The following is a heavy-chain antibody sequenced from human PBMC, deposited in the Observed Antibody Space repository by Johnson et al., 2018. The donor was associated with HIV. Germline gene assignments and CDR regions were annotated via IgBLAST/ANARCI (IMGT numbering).Heavy chain of an antibody. CDR1: GFTFDDYA. D-gene: IGHD5-18*01. V-gene: IGHV3-9*03. CDR3: ARGQGGIQLWFDGFDI. CDR2: ISWNSGSI. J-gene: IGHJ3*02. Sequence: QLVESGGGLVQPGRSLRLSCAASGFTFDDYAMHWVRQAPGKGLEWVSGISWNSGSIGYADSVKGRFTISRDNAKNSLYLQMNSLRAEDMAVYYCARGQGGIQLWFDGFDIWGQGTMVTVSS.